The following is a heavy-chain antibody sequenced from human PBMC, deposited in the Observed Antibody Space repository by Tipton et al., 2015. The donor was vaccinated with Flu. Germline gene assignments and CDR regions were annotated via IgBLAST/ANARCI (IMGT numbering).Heavy chain of an antibody. D-gene: IGHD7-27*01. J-gene: IGHJ4*02. CDR2: ISSSGKTI. CDR1: GFTFSNYE. V-gene: IGHV3-48*03. Sequence: SLRLSCAASGFTFSNYEMNWVRQAPGKGLEWLSYISSSGKTISYADSVRGRFTISRDNSKKSLYLQLNSLRVEDTAMYYCATLTGDDYWGQGIMVTVSS. CDR3: ATLTGDDY.